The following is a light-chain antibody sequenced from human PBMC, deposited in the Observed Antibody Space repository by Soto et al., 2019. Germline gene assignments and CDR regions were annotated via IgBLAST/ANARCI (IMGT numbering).Light chain of an antibody. V-gene: IGKV3-11*01. Sequence: EIVLTQSPATLSLSPGDRVTLSCRASQTVGRYLSWYQHSPGQGPRLLVYDASNRATGIPARFSGSGSETDFTLTISSLEPEDFAVYYCQQRLHWPITFGQGTRLAI. J-gene: IGKJ5*01. CDR1: QTVGRY. CDR3: QQRLHWPIT. CDR2: DAS.